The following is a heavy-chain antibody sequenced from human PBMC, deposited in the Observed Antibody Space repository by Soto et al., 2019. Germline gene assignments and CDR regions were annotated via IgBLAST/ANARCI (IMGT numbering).Heavy chain of an antibody. D-gene: IGHD6-19*01. V-gene: IGHV4-59*01. CDR2: IYYSGST. Sequence: KASETLSLTCTVSGGSISSYYWSWIRQPPGKGLEWIGYIYYSGSTNYNPSLKSRVTISVDTSKNQFSLKLSSVTAADTAVYYCAGSLRAAGSPTLRNWGQGTLVTVSS. CDR1: GGSISSYY. J-gene: IGHJ4*02. CDR3: AGSLRAAGSPTLRN.